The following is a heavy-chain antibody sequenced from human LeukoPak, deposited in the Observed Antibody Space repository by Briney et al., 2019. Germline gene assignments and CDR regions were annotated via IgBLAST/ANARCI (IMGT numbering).Heavy chain of an antibody. D-gene: IGHD1-26*01. J-gene: IGHJ4*02. CDR1: GYTFTGYY. CDR2: ISAYNGNT. Sequence: ASVKVSCKASGYTFTGYYMHWVRQAPGQGLEWMGWISAYNGNTNYAQKLQGRVTMTTDTSTSTAYMELRSLRSDDTAVYYCARDQGGALNFDYWGQGTLVTVSS. V-gene: IGHV1-18*04. CDR3: ARDQGGALNFDY.